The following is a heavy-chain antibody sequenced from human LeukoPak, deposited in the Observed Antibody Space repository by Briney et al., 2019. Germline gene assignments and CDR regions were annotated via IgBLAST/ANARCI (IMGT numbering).Heavy chain of an antibody. CDR2: IYHSGST. Sequence: KPSETLSLTCTVSGYSISSGYYWGWIRQPPGKGLEWIGSIYHSGSTNYNPSLKSRVTISVDTSKNQFSLKLSSVTAADTAVYYCARGGYCGGDCYFYYWGQGTLVTVSS. CDR3: ARGGYCGGDCYFYY. J-gene: IGHJ4*02. D-gene: IGHD2-21*02. V-gene: IGHV4-38-2*02. CDR1: GYSISSGYY.